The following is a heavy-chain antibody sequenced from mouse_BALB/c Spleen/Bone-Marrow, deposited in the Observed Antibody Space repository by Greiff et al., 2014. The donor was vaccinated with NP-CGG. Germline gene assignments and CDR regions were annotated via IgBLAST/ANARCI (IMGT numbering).Heavy chain of an antibody. J-gene: IGHJ2*01. D-gene: IGHD2-2*01. CDR2: INSDGSAI. Sequence: EVQGVESGGGLVQPGGSRGLSCEGSGFTFSGFWMSWVRQTPGKTLEWIGDINSDGSAINYAPSIKDRCTIFRDNDKSTLYLQMNNVRSEDTATYFCVRYNGYYFDYWGQGTTLTVSS. V-gene: IGHV11-2*02. CDR3: VRYNGYYFDY. CDR1: GFTFSGFW.